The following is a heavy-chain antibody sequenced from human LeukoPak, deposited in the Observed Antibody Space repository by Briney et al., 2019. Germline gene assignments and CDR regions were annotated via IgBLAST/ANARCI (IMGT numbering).Heavy chain of an antibody. Sequence: GGSLRLSCAASGFTFSSYSMNWVRQAPGKGLEWVSSISSSSSYIYYADSVKGRFTISRDNAKNSLYLQMNSLRAEDTAVYYCARMAVAHVAAAFDIWGQGTMVTVSS. CDR2: ISSSSSYI. J-gene: IGHJ3*02. CDR1: GFTFSSYS. CDR3: ARMAVAHVAAAFDI. D-gene: IGHD6-19*01. V-gene: IGHV3-21*01.